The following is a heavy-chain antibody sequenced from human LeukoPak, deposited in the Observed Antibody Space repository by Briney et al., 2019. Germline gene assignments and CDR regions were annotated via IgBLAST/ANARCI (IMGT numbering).Heavy chain of an antibody. V-gene: IGHV5-51*01. CDR3: ARQRFTMRAYAGNWFDP. Sequence: GESLKISCKGSGYSFTNYWIGWVRQMPGKGLEWMGIVYPGDSDTRYSPSFQDQVTISADKSISTAYLQWSSLKASDTAMYYCARQRFTMRAYAGNWFDPWGQGTLVTVSS. J-gene: IGHJ5*02. D-gene: IGHD3-10*01. CDR1: GYSFTNYW. CDR2: VYPGDSDT.